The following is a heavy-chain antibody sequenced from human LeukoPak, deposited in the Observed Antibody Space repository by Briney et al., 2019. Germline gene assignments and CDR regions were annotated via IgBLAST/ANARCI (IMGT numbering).Heavy chain of an antibody. CDR3: ATYLVDSSSWYPTYYFDY. V-gene: IGHV1-24*01. D-gene: IGHD6-13*01. CDR2: FDPEDGET. J-gene: IGHJ4*02. CDR1: GYTLTELS. Sequence: ASVKVSCKVSGYTLTELSMHWVRQAPGKGLEWMGGFDPEDGETIYAQKFQGRVTMTEDTSTDTAYMELSSLRSEDTAVYYCATYLVDSSSWYPTYYFDYWAREPWSPSPQ.